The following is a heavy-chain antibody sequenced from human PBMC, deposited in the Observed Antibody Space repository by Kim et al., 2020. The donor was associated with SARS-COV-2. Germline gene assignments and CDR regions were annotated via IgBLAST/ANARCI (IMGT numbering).Heavy chain of an antibody. D-gene: IGHD6-13*01. CDR3: TRSADPGIAAAGDY. Sequence: ADSLKGRFTISRDNAKNSLNLQMNSLRADDTALYYCTRSADPGIAAAGDYWGQGTLVTVSS. J-gene: IGHJ4*02. V-gene: IGHV3-20*03.